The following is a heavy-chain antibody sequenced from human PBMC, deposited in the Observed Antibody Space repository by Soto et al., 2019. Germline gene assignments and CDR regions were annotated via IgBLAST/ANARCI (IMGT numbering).Heavy chain of an antibody. J-gene: IGHJ4*02. CDR3: ATGRDDNSDRYFGLVFES. CDR2: IYYSGNT. V-gene: IGHV4-61*03. CDR1: GGSISSGGYY. Sequence: PSEILSLTCTVSGGSISSGGYYWSWIRQHPGKGLEWIGYIYYSGNTNFNPSLKSRVTMFLDTSKNLFSLKLSSVTAADTAVYYCATGRDDNSDRYFGLVFESWGQGTLVNVSS. D-gene: IGHD3-16*02.